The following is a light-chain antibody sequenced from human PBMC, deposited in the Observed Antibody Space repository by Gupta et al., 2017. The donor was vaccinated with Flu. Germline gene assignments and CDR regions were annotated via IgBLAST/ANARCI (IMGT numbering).Light chain of an antibody. J-gene: IGKJ2*01. CDR3: QQYLSPPYT. CDR2: WAS. V-gene: IGKV4-1*01. Sequence: DIVMTQSPASLAVSLGERVTINCKSSQSVLYSINNKNYFAWYQQKPGQPPKLLIYWASTRESGVPDRFSGSGSGTDFTLTISSLQAEDVAVYYCQQYLSPPYTFGQGTKLEIK. CDR1: QSVLYSINNKNY.